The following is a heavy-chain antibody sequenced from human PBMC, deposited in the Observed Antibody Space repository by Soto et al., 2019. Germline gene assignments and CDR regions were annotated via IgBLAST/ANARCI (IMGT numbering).Heavy chain of an antibody. CDR3: AKDISEKQQERPTFDP. Sequence: PGGSLRLSCAASGFTFDDYAMHWVRQAPGKGLEWVSGISWNSGSIGYADSVKGRFTISRDNAKNSLYLQMNSLRAEDTALYYCAKDISEKQQERPTFDPWGQGTLVTVSS. CDR2: ISWNSGSI. J-gene: IGHJ5*02. D-gene: IGHD6-13*01. V-gene: IGHV3-9*01. CDR1: GFTFDDYA.